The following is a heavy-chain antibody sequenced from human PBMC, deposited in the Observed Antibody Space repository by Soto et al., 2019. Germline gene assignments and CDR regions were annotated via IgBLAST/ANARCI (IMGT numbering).Heavy chain of an antibody. CDR1: GYTFSSYD. CDR3: ARGMAVLDY. Sequence: ASVKVSCKASGYTFSSYDIHWVRQAPGQGLEWMGRIHAGNGNTKYSQSFQGRVTISRDTSATTAYMELKSLRSEDTAVYYCARGMAVLDYWGQGTLVTVSS. V-gene: IGHV1-3*01. CDR2: IHAGNGNT. J-gene: IGHJ4*02.